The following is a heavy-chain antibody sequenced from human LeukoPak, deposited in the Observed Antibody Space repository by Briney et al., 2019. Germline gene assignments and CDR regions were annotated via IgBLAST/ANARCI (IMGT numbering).Heavy chain of an antibody. CDR3: ARGYSGYDFPYYFDY. V-gene: IGHV1-2*02. CDR2: TNPNSGGT. J-gene: IGHJ4*02. Sequence: ASVKVSCKASGYTFTGYYMHWVRQAPGQGLEWMGWTNPNSGGTNYAQKFQGRVTMTRDTSISTAYMELSRLRSDDTAVYYCARGYSGYDFPYYFDYWGQGTLVTVSS. D-gene: IGHD5-12*01. CDR1: GYTFTGYY.